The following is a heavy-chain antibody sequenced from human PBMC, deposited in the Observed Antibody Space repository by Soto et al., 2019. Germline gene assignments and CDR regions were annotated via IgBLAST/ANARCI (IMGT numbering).Heavy chain of an antibody. CDR1: GDSISNYY. V-gene: IGHV4-59*06. J-gene: IGHJ5*02. CDR3: ARSIDP. Sequence: TSETLSLTCTVSGDSISNYYWTWIRQPPGKGLEWIGYIYYSGSTYYNPSLKSRVTISVDTSKNQFSLKLSSVTAADTAVYYCARSIDPWGQGTLVTVSS. CDR2: IYYSGST.